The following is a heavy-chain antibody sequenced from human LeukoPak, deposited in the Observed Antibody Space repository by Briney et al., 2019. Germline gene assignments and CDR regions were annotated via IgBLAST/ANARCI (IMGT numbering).Heavy chain of an antibody. V-gene: IGHV4-34*01. CDR2: INHSGST. CDR3: AGDYDSSGYYYSF. D-gene: IGHD3-22*01. CDR1: GGSFSTYY. Sequence: PSETLSLTCAVYGGSFSTYYWSWIRQPPGKGLEWIGEINHSGSTNYNPSLKSRVTISVDMSKNQFSLKLSSVTAADTAVYYCAGDYDSSGYYYSFWGQGTLVTVSS. J-gene: IGHJ4*02.